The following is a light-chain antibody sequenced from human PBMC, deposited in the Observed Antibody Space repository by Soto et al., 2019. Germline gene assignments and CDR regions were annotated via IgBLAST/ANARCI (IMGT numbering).Light chain of an antibody. CDR1: QAITSS. Sequence: DIQMTQSPSSLSASVGDRVTITCRGSQAITSSLNWYQQKPGKAPKLLICAASTLQSGVPARFSGGGSGTDFTLTITSLQPEDSATYYCHTAATFGQGTKLEIK. CDR3: HTAAT. V-gene: IGKV1-39*01. CDR2: AAS. J-gene: IGKJ2*01.